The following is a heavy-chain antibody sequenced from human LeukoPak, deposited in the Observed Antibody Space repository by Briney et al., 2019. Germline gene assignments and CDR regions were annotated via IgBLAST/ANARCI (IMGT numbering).Heavy chain of an antibody. D-gene: IGHD5-24*01. Sequence: GESLKISCKGSGYSFTNYWIGWVRQMAGQGLEWMGIIYPGDSDTRYSPSFQGHVTISADKSISTAYLHWSSLKASDTAMYYCARHESNGYIASAFDYWGQGTLVTVSS. CDR2: IYPGDSDT. CDR3: ARHESNGYIASAFDY. CDR1: GYSFTNYW. V-gene: IGHV5-51*01. J-gene: IGHJ4*02.